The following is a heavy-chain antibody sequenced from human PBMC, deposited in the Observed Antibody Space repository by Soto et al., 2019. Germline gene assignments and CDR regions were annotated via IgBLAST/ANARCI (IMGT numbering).Heavy chain of an antibody. D-gene: IGHD3-16*01. CDR1: GYSFSNYW. J-gene: IGHJ4*02. V-gene: IGHV5-51*01. CDR2: IYPGDSDT. CDR3: ARHIYDYLEN. Sequence: EVQLVQSGAEVKKPGESLKISCKGSGYSFSNYWVAWVRQVPGKGLEWMGIIYPGDSDTRYSPSFQGQVTISVDKSIGTAYLLWSSLKASDSAMYYCARHIYDYLENWGQGTLVTVSS.